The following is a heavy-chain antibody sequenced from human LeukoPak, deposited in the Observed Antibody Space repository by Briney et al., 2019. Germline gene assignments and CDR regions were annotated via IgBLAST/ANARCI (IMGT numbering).Heavy chain of an antibody. CDR3: ARESAAAGAFDI. Sequence: GGSLRLSCAASGFTVSSNYMSWVRQAPGKGLEWVSVIYSGGGTYYADSVKGRFTISRDNSKNTLYLQMNSLRAEDTAVYYCARESAAAGAFDIWGQGTMVTVSS. CDR1: GFTVSSNY. D-gene: IGHD6-13*01. CDR2: IYSGGGT. V-gene: IGHV3-66*01. J-gene: IGHJ3*02.